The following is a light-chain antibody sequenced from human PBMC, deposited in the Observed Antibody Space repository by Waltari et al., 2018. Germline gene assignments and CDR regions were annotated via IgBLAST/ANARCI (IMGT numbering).Light chain of an antibody. CDR2: AAS. Sequence: DIQMTQSPSSLSASVGDRVTITCRASQKLNRFLNWYQQKQGKAPKLLIDAASNLESGVPSRFTGSGSGTDFTLTISSLQPADFATYYCQEIYSTPSLTFGGGTTVEIK. J-gene: IGKJ4*01. CDR1: QKLNRF. CDR3: QEIYSTPSLT. V-gene: IGKV1-39*01.